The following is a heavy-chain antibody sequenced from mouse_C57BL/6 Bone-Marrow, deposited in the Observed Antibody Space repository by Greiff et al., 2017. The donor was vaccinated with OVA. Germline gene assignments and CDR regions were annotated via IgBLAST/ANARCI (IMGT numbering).Heavy chain of an antibody. V-gene: IGHV1-50*01. CDR2: IDPSDSYT. Sequence: QVQLQQPGAELVKPGASVKLSCKASGYTFTSYWMQWVKQRPGQGLEWIGEIDPSDSYTNYNQKFKGKATLTVDTSSSTAYMQLSSLTSEDSSVYYCASNYDGSSRYWYFDVWGTGTTVTVSS. J-gene: IGHJ1*03. D-gene: IGHD1-1*01. CDR3: ASNYDGSSRYWYFDV. CDR1: GYTFTSYW.